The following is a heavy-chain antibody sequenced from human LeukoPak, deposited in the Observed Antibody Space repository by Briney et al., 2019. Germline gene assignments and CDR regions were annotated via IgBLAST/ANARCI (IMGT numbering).Heavy chain of an antibody. CDR3: ARLSATTDFDY. V-gene: IGHV4-39*02. J-gene: IGHJ4*02. CDR2: IYYTGTT. D-gene: IGHD1-1*01. CDR1: GGSISINSYY. Sequence: SETLSLTCTVSGGSISINSYYWGWIRLPPGKGLEWIANIYYTGTTYYNPSLQSRVTISVDTSKNHFSLKLNSVTAADTAVYFCARLSATTDFDYWGQGTMVTVSS.